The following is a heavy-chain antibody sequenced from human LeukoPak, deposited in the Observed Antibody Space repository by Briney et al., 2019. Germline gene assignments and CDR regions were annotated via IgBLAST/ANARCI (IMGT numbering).Heavy chain of an antibody. CDR1: GFTVSSNY. J-gene: IGHJ3*02. CDR3: ARDRLGGDGFDI. CDR2: IYSGGNT. D-gene: IGHD3-16*01. V-gene: IGHV3-53*01. Sequence: GGSLRLSCAASGFTVSSNYMNWVRQAPGKGLEWVSFIYSGGNTYYADSVKGRFTISRDNSKNTLYLQMNSLRVEDTAVYYCARDRLGGDGFDIWGQGTMVIVSS.